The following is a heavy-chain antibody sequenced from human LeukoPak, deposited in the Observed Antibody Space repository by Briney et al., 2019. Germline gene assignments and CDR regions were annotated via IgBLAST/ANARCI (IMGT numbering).Heavy chain of an antibody. J-gene: IGHJ4*02. CDR3: ASHGSGWDH. V-gene: IGHV3-33*08. Sequence: GGSLRLSCAASGFTFSSYAMSWVRQAPGKGLEWVAVIWADGSRKYYADSVQGRFTISRDNSKNTLYPQMNGLRAEDTAVYYCASHGSGWDHWGQGTLVTVSS. D-gene: IGHD6-19*01. CDR1: GFTFSSYA. CDR2: IWADGSRK.